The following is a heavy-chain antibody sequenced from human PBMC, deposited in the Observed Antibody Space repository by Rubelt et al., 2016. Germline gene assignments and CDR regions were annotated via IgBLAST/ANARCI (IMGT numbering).Heavy chain of an antibody. CDR2: IYPGDSDT. CDR1: GYSFTSYW. Sequence: EVQLVQSGAEVKTPGESLKISCKGSGYSFTSYWIGWVRQMPGKGLEWMGIIYPGDSDTRYSPSFQVQVTNSSDKAISTAYLQWSSRKASDTAMYYCARHGQVQSGDAFDIWGQGTMVTVSS. CDR3: ARHGQVQSGDAFDI. V-gene: IGHV5-51*01. J-gene: IGHJ3*02. D-gene: IGHD1-26*01.